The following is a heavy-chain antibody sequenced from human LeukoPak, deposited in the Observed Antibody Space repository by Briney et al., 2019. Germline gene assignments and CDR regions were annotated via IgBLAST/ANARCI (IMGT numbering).Heavy chain of an antibody. J-gene: IGHJ4*02. CDR3: GRGSGGDY. Sequence: SQTLSLTCTVSGGSISSGSYYWSWIRQPAGKGLEWIGRIYTSGSTNYNPSLKSRVTISVDTPKNQFSLKLSSVTAADTAVYYCGRGSGGDYWGQGTLVTVSS. V-gene: IGHV4-61*02. CDR1: GGSISSGSYY. CDR2: IYTSGST. D-gene: IGHD1-14*01.